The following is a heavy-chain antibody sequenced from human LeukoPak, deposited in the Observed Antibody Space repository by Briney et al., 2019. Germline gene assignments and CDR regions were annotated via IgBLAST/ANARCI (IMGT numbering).Heavy chain of an antibody. Sequence: GGSLRLSCAASGFTFSSYSMNWVRQAPGKGLEWVSYISSSSSTIYYADSVKGRFTISRDNAKNSLYLQMNSLRAEDTAVYYCARDRGRRVGATPYYFDYWGQGTLVTVSS. D-gene: IGHD1-26*01. J-gene: IGHJ4*02. CDR2: ISSSSSTI. V-gene: IGHV3-48*01. CDR3: ARDRGRRVGATPYYFDY. CDR1: GFTFSSYS.